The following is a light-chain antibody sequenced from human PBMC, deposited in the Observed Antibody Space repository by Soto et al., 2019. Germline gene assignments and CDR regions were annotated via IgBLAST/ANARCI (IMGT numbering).Light chain of an antibody. CDR3: SSYTSSSTRV. CDR2: EVS. CDR1: SSHVGGYNY. J-gene: IGLJ3*02. V-gene: IGLV2-14*01. Sequence: QSALTQPASVSGSPGQSITISCTGTSSHVGGYNYVSWYQQHPGKAPKLMIYEVSNRPSGVSHRFSGSKSGNTASLTISGLQAEDEADYYCSSYTSSSTRVFGGGTKLTVL.